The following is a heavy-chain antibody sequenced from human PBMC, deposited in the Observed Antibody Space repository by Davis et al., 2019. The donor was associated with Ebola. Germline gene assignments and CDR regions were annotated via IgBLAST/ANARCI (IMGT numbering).Heavy chain of an antibody. CDR3: ARSAITIFGVPMGWFDP. CDR1: GGTFSSFA. CDR2: IIPIFGTA. J-gene: IGHJ5*02. V-gene: IGHV1-69*13. Sequence: SVKVSCKSSGGTFSSFAVGWVRQAPGQGLEWMGGIIPIFGTANYAQKFQGRVSITADESTRTAYMELSSLRSEDTAVYYCARSAITIFGVPMGWFDPWGQGTLVTVSS. D-gene: IGHD3-3*01.